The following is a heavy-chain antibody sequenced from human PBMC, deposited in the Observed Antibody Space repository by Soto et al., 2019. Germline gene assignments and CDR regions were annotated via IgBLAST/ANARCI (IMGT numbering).Heavy chain of an antibody. CDR3: ARGQLLFFGAFDI. CDR1: GGSFSGYY. CDR2: INHSGST. V-gene: IGHV4-34*01. D-gene: IGHD2-2*01. J-gene: IGHJ3*02. Sequence: QVQLQQWGAGLLKPSETLSLTCAVYGGSFSGYYWSWIRQPPGKGLEWIGEINHSGSTNYNPSLKSRVTISVDTSKNQFSLKLSSVTAADTAVYYCARGQLLFFGAFDIWGQGTMVTVSS.